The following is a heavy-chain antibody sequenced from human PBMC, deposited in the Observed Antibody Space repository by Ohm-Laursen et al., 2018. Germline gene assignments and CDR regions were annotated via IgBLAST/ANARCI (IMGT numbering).Heavy chain of an antibody. CDR1: GFTFSYYA. D-gene: IGHD6-19*01. J-gene: IGHJ4*02. CDR2: ISGSGGST. Sequence: SLRLSCAASGFTFSYYAMSWVRQAPGKGLEWVSAISGSGGSTYYADSVKGRFTISRDNSKNTLYLQMNSLRAEDTAVYYCAKRGSQWLETEGSNPRPYYFDYWGQGTLVTVSS. V-gene: IGHV3-23*01. CDR3: AKRGSQWLETEGSNPRPYYFDY.